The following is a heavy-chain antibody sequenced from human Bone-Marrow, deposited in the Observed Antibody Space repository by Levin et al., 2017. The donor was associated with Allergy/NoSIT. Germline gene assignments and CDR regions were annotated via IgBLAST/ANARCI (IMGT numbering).Heavy chain of an antibody. CDR1: GFIFSKSG. V-gene: IGHV3-33*06. Sequence: GGSLRLSCAASGFIFSKSGMHWVRQAPGKGLEWVAIIYYDGSEKYYADSVKGRFTISRDNSRDTVYLQVSSLRAEDTAVYYCAKDMGTTADRTTFGYFDYWGQGILVTVSS. J-gene: IGHJ4*02. CDR3: AKDMGTTADRTTFGYFDY. D-gene: IGHD6-13*01. CDR2: IYYDGSEK.